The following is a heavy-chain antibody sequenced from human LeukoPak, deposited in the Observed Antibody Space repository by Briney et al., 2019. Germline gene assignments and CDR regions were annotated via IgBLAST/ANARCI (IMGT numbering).Heavy chain of an antibody. CDR3: ARGRYCSSTSCYVPSPHFDY. Sequence: ALVKVSCKASGGTFSSYAISWVRQAPGQGLEWMGGIIPIFGTANYAQKFQGRVTITADESTSTAYMELSSLRSEDTAVYYCARGRYCSSTSCYVPSPHFDYWGQGTLVTVSS. J-gene: IGHJ4*02. CDR2: IIPIFGTA. D-gene: IGHD2-2*01. CDR1: GGTFSSYA. V-gene: IGHV1-69*01.